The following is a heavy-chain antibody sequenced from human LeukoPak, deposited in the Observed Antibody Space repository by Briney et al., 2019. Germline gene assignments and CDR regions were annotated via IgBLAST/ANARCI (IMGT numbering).Heavy chain of an antibody. CDR3: ARVGASAYDAFDI. D-gene: IGHD3-16*01. V-gene: IGHV3-48*04. CDR1: GFTFSSYG. CDR2: ISSSGSTI. Sequence: GGSLRLSCAASGFTFSSYGMHWVRQAPGKGLEWVSYISSSGSTIYYADSVKGRFTISRDNAKNSLYLQMNSLRAEDTAVYYCARVGASAYDAFDIWGQGTMVTVSS. J-gene: IGHJ3*02.